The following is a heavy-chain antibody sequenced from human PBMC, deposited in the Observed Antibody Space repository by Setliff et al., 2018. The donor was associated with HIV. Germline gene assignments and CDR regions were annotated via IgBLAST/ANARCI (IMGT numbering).Heavy chain of an antibody. CDR1: GFSLTNARMG. CDR2: IYHSGST. V-gene: IGHV4-38-2*02. Sequence: SGPTLVNPTETLTLTCTVSGFSLTNARMGVSWIRQPPGKGLEWIGSIYHSGSTYYNPSLKSRLTISVDTSKNEFSLKMASVTAADTAVYFCARQRAVAGINDYWGQGTLVTVSS. D-gene: IGHD6-19*01. CDR3: ARQRAVAGINDY. J-gene: IGHJ4*02.